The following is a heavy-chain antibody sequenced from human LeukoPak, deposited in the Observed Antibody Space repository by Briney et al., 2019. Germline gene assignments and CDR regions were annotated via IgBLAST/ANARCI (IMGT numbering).Heavy chain of an antibody. CDR1: GDTFNNYA. V-gene: IGHV1-69*05. D-gene: IGHD2-15*01. CDR3: AREGARGFCSGGSCYSGFDY. CDR2: IIPIFGTG. Sequence: RASVKVSRKASGDTFNNYAISWVRQAPGQGLEWMGGIIPIFGTGKYAQKFQGRVTFTTDDSTTTVYMELKRLTSDDTAVYYCAREGARGFCSGGSCYSGFDYWGQGTLVTVSS. J-gene: IGHJ4*02.